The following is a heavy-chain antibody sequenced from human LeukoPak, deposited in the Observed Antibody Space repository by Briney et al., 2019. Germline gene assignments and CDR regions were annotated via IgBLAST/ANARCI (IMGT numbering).Heavy chain of an antibody. Sequence: ASVKVSCKVSGYTLTELSMHWVRQAPGKGLEWMGGFDPEDGETIYAQKFRGRVTMTEDTSTDTAYMELSSLRSEDTAVYYCATGGSAFDWLPYYFDYWGQGTLVTVSS. V-gene: IGHV1-24*01. CDR3: ATGGSAFDWLPYYFDY. D-gene: IGHD3-9*01. CDR1: GYTLTELS. CDR2: FDPEDGET. J-gene: IGHJ4*02.